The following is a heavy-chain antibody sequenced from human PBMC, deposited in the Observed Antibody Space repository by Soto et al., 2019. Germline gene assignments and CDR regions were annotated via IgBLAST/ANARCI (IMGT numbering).Heavy chain of an antibody. CDR1: GFTFTSSA. V-gene: IGHV1-58*02. CDR2: IVVGSGNT. Sequence: ASVKVSCKASGFTFTSSAMQWVRQARGQRLKWIGWIVVGSGNTNYAQKFQERVTITRDMSTSTAYMELSSLRSEDTAVYYCAAETYYGSGTIDYWGQGTLVTVSS. D-gene: IGHD3-10*01. J-gene: IGHJ4*02. CDR3: AAETYYGSGTIDY.